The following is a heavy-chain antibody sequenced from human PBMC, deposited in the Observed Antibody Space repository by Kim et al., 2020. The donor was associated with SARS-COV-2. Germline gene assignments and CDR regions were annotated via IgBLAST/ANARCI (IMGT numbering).Heavy chain of an antibody. CDR2: SKR. Sequence: SKRFYVDSGKGLFTISKENARNSLYLQMNSLRAEDTAVYYCARTIGAAEAFWGQGNLVTVSS. J-gene: IGHJ4*02. V-gene: IGHV3-7*03. D-gene: IGHD6-13*01. CDR3: ARTIGAAEAF.